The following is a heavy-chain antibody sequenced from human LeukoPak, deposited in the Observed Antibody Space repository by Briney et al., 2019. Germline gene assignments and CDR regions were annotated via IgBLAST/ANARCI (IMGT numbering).Heavy chain of an antibody. D-gene: IGHD3-22*01. CDR1: GFTFSSYS. CDR2: ISSSSSYI. V-gene: IGHV3-21*01. Sequence: GGSLRLSCAASGFTFSSYSMNWVRQAPGKGLEWVSAISSSSSYIYYADSVKGRFTISRDNSKNSLYLQMDSLRAADTAVYYCARVHDSSGYFCGRGQGTLVTVSS. J-gene: IGHJ4*02. CDR3: ARVHDSSGYFCG.